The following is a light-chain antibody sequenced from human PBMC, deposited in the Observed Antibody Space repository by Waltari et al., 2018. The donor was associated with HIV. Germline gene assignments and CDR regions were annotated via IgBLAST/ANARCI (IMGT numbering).Light chain of an antibody. CDR1: HSDARGYNY. V-gene: IGLV2-11*01. Sequence: QSALTPPRSVSGSPGQSVTISCTGTHSDARGYNYASWYQPNPGKAPNLMLYDVSQRPSGVPDRFSGSKSGNTASLTISGLQAEDEADYYCCSYAGSYTSYVLGTGTKVTVL. J-gene: IGLJ1*01. CDR2: DVS. CDR3: CSYAGSYTSYV.